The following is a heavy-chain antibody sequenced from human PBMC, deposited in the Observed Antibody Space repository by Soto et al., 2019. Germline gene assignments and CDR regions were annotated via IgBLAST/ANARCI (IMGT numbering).Heavy chain of an antibody. Sequence: EVQLVESGGGLVKPGGSLRLSCAASGFTFSSYSMNWVRQAPGKGLEWVSSISSSSSYIYYADSVKGRFTISRDNAKNSLYLQMNSLRAEDTAVYYCARDFGDWSANWVDPWGQGTLVTVSS. CDR2: ISSSSSYI. CDR3: ARDFGDWSANWVDP. D-gene: IGHD2-21*01. V-gene: IGHV3-21*01. CDR1: GFTFSSYS. J-gene: IGHJ5*02.